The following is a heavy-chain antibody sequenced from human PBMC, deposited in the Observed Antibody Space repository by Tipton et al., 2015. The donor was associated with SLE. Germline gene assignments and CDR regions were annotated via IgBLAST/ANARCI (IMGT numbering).Heavy chain of an antibody. D-gene: IGHD1-14*01. CDR1: GFTFSTYW. CDR3: ARSSGIC. V-gene: IGHV3-7*01. Sequence: SLRLSCEASGFTFSTYWMTWVRQAPGKGLEWVANIKQDGSEKYYVDSVKGRFTISRDNAKNSVSLQMNSLRAEDTAVYYCARSSGICWGQGTMVTVSS. J-gene: IGHJ3*01. CDR2: IKQDGSEK.